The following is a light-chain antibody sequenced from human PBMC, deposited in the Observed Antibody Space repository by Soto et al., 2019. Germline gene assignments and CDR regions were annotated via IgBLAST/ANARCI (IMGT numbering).Light chain of an antibody. CDR1: QSVSSN. J-gene: IGKJ4*01. CDR2: GAS. Sequence: EIVMTQSPATLSVSPGERATLPCRASQSVSSNLAWYQQKPGQAPRLPIYGASTRATGIPARFSGSGSGTEFTLTISSLQSEDFAVYYCQQYNNWPPNLTFGGGTKVEIK. V-gene: IGKV3-15*01. CDR3: QQYNNWPPNLT.